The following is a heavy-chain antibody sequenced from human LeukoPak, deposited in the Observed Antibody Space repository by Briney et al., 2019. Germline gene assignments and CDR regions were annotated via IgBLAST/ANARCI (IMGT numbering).Heavy chain of an antibody. CDR3: ARESATRYSGYDTFDY. Sequence: NPTEALSLTCSVSGGSISSYYWTCIRQPPGKGLEWIGYIYYSGSTNYNPSLRSRVTISVDTSKNQFSLKLSSVTAADTAVYYCARESATRYSGYDTFDYWGQGTLVTVSS. V-gene: IGHV4-59*01. D-gene: IGHD5-12*01. J-gene: IGHJ4*02. CDR2: IYYSGST. CDR1: GGSISSYY.